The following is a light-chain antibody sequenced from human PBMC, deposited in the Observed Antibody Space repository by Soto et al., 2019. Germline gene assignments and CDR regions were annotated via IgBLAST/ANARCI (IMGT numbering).Light chain of an antibody. CDR2: GNS. CDR3: QSYDRRLRTSV. Sequence: QCLFIKPPSVSGARGRRSTISCSGSTSNIGAAYDVNWYRQLPGTAPKLLIYGNSDRPSGVPDRFSGSKSGTSASLAITGLQAEDEADYFCQSYDRRLRTSVFGTGTKASV. V-gene: IGLV1-40*01. J-gene: IGLJ1*01. CDR1: TSNIGAAYD.